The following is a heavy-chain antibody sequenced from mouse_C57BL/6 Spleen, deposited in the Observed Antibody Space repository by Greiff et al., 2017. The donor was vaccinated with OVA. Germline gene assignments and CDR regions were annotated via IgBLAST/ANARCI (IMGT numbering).Heavy chain of an antibody. CDR2: IDPETGGT. J-gene: IGHJ3*01. V-gene: IGHV1-15*01. D-gene: IGHD1-1*01. CDR3: TRKYYGSSYGFAY. Sequence: VQLVESGAELVRPGASVTLSCKASGYTFTDYEMHWVKQTPVHGLEWIGAIDPETGGTAYNQKFKGKAILTADKSSSTAYMELRSLTSEDSAVYYCTRKYYGSSYGFAYWGQGTLVTVSA. CDR1: GYTFTDYE.